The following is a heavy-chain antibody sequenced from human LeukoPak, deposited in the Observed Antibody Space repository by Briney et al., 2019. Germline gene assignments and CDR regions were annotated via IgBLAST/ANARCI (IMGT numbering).Heavy chain of an antibody. CDR2: IDTSGNT. CDR1: GGSISSSSYY. J-gene: IGHJ2*01. V-gene: IGHV4-61*02. Sequence: SETLSLTCTVSGGSISSSSYYWSWIRRPAGKGLEWIGRIDTSGNTNYKPSLKSRVTMSVDTSKKQFSLKLSSVTAADTAVYYCARVSSSWYQDWYFDLWGRGTLVTVSS. D-gene: IGHD6-13*01. CDR3: ARVSSSWYQDWYFDL.